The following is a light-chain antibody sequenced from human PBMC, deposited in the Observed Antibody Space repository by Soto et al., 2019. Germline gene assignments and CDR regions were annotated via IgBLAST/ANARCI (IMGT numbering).Light chain of an antibody. CDR3: QQYGSSPLT. CDR2: GAS. V-gene: IGKV3-20*01. Sequence: EIGLRQSPGTRFLSQGERATLSCRASQSVSSSYLAWYQQKPGQAPRLLIYGASSRATGIPDRFSGSGSGTDFTLTISRLEPEDFALYYCQQYGSSPLTFGGGTKVDIK. CDR1: QSVSSSY. J-gene: IGKJ4*01.